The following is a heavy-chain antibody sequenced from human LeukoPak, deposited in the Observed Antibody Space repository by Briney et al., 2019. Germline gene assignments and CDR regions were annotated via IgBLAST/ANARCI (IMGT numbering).Heavy chain of an antibody. CDR3: AKDFSYDFWSGYYDF. J-gene: IGHJ4*02. CDR1: GFTFSSYG. V-gene: IGHV3-33*06. CDR2: IWYDGSKT. Sequence: GGSLRLSCAASGFTFSSYGMQWVRRAPGKGLEWVAVIWYDGSKTYYADSVKGRFTISRDNSKNTVYLQMNSLRAEDTAVYYCAKDFSYDFWSGYYDFWGQGTLVTVSS. D-gene: IGHD3-3*01.